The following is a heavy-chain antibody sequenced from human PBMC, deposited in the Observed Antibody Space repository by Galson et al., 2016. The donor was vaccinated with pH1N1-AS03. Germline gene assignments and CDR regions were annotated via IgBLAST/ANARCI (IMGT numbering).Heavy chain of an antibody. D-gene: IGHD5-24*01. CDR2: IGGGTDSI. V-gene: IGHV3-48*04. Sequence: SLRLSCAASGFTFNTYGMFWVRQAPGKGLEWISYIGGGTDSIYYGDSVKGRFIVSRDNIRKSVYLQMNTLRGEDTALYYCASRRWLQDEYYFDHWGHGVLVIVSA. CDR1: GFTFNTYG. J-gene: IGHJ4*01. CDR3: ASRRWLQDEYYFDH.